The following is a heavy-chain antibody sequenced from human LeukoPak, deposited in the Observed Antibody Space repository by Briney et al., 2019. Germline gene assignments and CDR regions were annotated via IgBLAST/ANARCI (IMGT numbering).Heavy chain of an antibody. CDR3: ARGPSAYNTWIQQYYYYGMDV. J-gene: IGHJ6*02. Sequence: ASVKVSCKASGYTFTGYYMHWVRQAPGQGLEWMGWINPNSGGTNYAQKFQGRVTMTRDTPISTAYMELSRLRSDDTAVYYCARGPSAYNTWIQQYYYYGMDVWGQGTTVTVSS. CDR2: INPNSGGT. D-gene: IGHD5-18*01. V-gene: IGHV1-2*02. CDR1: GYTFTGYY.